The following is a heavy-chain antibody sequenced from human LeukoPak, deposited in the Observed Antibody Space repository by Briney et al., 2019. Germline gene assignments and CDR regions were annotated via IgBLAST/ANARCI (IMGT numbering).Heavy chain of an antibody. CDR1: GFTFSDAW. CDR3: TTGVTPLGGTRVKVDY. D-gene: IGHD1-26*01. V-gene: IGHV3-15*01. Sequence: GGSLRLSCAASGFTFSDAWLSWVRQAPGKGLEWVGRIKSKTDGGTTDYAAPVKGRFTISRDDSENTLYLQMNSLKTEDTGVYYCTTGVTPLGGTRVKVDYWGQGTLVTVSS. CDR2: IKSKTDGGTT. J-gene: IGHJ4*02.